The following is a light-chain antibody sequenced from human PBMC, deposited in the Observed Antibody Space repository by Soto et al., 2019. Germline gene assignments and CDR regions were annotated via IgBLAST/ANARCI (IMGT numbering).Light chain of an antibody. V-gene: IGKV1-5*03. CDR3: QQYRDNWT. J-gene: IGKJ1*01. CDR1: QSISSW. CDR2: KAS. Sequence: DIQMTQSPSTLSASVGYRVTITCRASQSISSWLAWYQHKPGTAPKLLIYKASTLQSGVPSRYSGIRSETEFTLTISSLQPDDSANYYCQQYRDNWTFGQGTKVDIK.